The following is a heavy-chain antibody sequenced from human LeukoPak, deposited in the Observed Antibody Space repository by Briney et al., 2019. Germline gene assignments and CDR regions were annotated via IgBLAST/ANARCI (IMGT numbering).Heavy chain of an antibody. CDR2: VRNKANNYVT. CDR3: TRDAGLYNWLDP. J-gene: IGHJ5*02. Sequence: SGGSLRFSCAASGFTFSDCDIHWVRQPSGKGLVWVGRVRNKANNYVTEYAASVKGRFTLSRDESKSTAYLQMNSLETDDTAVYYCTRDAGLYNWLDPWGQGTLVTVSS. V-gene: IGHV3-73*01. CDR1: GFTFSDCD. D-gene: IGHD3-10*01.